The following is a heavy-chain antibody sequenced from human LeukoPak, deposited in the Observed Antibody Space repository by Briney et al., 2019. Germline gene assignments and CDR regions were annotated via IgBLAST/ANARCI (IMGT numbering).Heavy chain of an antibody. V-gene: IGHV3-74*01. J-gene: IGHJ3*02. CDR2: INTDGSST. D-gene: IGHD3-10*01. CDR1: GFTFSSYW. Sequence: GGSLRLSCAASGFTFSSYWMHWVRQSPGKGLVWVSRINTDGSSTSYADSVKGRFTISRDNAKNTLYLQMNSLRAEDTAVYYCAKNYYGSGSYYNAGAFDIWGQGTMVTVSS. CDR3: AKNYYGSGSYYNAGAFDI.